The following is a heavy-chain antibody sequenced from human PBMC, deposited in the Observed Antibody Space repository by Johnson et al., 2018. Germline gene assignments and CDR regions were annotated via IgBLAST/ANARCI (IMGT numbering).Heavy chain of an antibody. CDR2: ISYDGTNK. CDR1: GFTFSNYA. D-gene: IGHD3-16*01. J-gene: IGHJ6*03. CDR3: AKGGGDGSDFYYYMDV. V-gene: IGHV3-30*18. Sequence: VQLLETGGGVVQPGRSLRLSCAASGFTFSNYAMHWVRQAPGKGLEWVAVISYDGTNKYYADSVKGRFTVSRDKSKNRLYLQMNSLRVEDTAVYFCAKGGGDGSDFYYYMDVWGKGTTVTVSS.